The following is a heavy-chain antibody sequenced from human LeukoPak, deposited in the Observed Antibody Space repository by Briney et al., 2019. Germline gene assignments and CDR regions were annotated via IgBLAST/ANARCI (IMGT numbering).Heavy chain of an antibody. Sequence: GGSLRLSCAASGFTFSSYAMSWVRQAPGKGLEWVAVISYDGSNKYYADSVKGRFTISRDNSKNTLYLQMNSLRAEDTAVYYCASGLPLYWVVTTPGSLEVNPYYYYYYMDVWGKGTTVTVSS. CDR1: GFTFSSYA. CDR3: ASGLPLYWVVTTPGSLEVNPYYYYYYMDV. J-gene: IGHJ6*03. CDR2: ISYDGSNK. V-gene: IGHV3-30-3*01. D-gene: IGHD4-23*01.